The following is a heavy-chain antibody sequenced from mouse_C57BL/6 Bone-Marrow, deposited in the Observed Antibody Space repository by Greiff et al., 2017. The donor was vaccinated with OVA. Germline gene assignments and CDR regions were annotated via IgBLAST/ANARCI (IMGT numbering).Heavy chain of an antibody. CDR1: GYSFTGYC. D-gene: IGHD1-1*02. J-gene: IGHJ2*01. CDR2: INPSTGGT. V-gene: IGHV1-42*01. CDR3: ARLWY. Sequence: EVQLQESGPELVKPGASVKISCKASGYSFTGYCMNWVKQSPEKSLEWIGEINPSTGGTTYNQKFKAKATLTVDKSSSTAYMQLKSLTSEDSAVYYCARLWYWGQGTTLTVSS.